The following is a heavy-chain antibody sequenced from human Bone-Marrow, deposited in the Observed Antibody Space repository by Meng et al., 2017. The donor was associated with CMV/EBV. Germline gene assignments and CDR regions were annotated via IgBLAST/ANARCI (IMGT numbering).Heavy chain of an antibody. V-gene: IGHV1-46*02. D-gene: IGHD1-14*01. J-gene: IGHJ4*02. Sequence: SCKAFGYTFNNYYLHWARQAPGQGLEWMGVISPNGDMTKFAQIFQGRVAITKDTSTSSVYMELSGLISEDTAVYYCASETPATFYCDHWGQGTLVTVSS. CDR2: ISPNGDMT. CDR3: ASETPATFYCDH. CDR1: GYTFNNYY.